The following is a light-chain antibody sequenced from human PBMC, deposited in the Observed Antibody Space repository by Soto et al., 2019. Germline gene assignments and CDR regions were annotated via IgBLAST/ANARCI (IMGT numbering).Light chain of an antibody. Sequence: EILITQSPATLSVSPGERATLSCRASQSVSSNLAWYQQKPGQAPRIVIYAASTRDTGIPDRFSGSVSGTEFTLTISRLQSEDFEAYYCQQYDNWPRTFGQGTKVDIK. CDR2: AAS. CDR3: QQYDNWPRT. V-gene: IGKV3-15*01. CDR1: QSVSSN. J-gene: IGKJ1*01.